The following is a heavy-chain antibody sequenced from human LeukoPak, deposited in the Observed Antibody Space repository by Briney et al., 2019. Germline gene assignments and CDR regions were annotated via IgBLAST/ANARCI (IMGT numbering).Heavy chain of an antibody. CDR3: ARDMTGYSSAWYYFDY. Sequence: GGSLRLSCAASGFTFSSYWMHWVRQAPGKGLVWVSRINSDGSSTSYADSVKGRFTISRDNAKSTLYLQMNSLRAEDTGVYYCARDMTGYSSAWYYFDYWGQGTLVTVSS. V-gene: IGHV3-74*01. D-gene: IGHD6-19*01. CDR2: INSDGSST. CDR1: GFTFSSYW. J-gene: IGHJ4*02.